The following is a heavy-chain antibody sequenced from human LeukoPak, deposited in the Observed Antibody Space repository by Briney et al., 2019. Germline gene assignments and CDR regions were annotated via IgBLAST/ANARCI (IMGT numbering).Heavy chain of an antibody. CDR1: GFSLSTRGVG. CDR3: AHRLRQPLAYDAFDI. V-gene: IGHV2-5*02. J-gene: IGHJ3*02. Sequence: SGPTLVNPTQTLTLTCTFSGFSLSTRGVGVGWILQPPGKALEWLALLYWDDDKRYSPSLKSRLTITKDTSKNQAVLTMTDMDPVDTATYYCAHRLRQPLAYDAFDIWGQGTMVTVSS. D-gene: IGHD6-13*01. CDR2: LYWDDDK.